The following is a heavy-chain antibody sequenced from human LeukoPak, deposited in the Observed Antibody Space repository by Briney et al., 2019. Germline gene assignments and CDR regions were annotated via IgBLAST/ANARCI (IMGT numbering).Heavy chain of an antibody. CDR2: INHSGST. Sequence: SETLSLTCAVYGGSFSGYYWSWIRQPPGKGLEWIGEINHSGSTNYNPSLKSRVTISVDTSKNQFSLKLSSVTAADTAVYYCARGEVVSIRSFDYWGQGTLVTVSS. J-gene: IGHJ4*02. D-gene: IGHD3-3*01. CDR3: ARGEVVSIRSFDY. V-gene: IGHV4-34*01. CDR1: GGSFSGYY.